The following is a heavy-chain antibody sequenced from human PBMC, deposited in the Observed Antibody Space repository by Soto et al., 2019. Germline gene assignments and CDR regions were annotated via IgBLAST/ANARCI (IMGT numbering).Heavy chain of an antibody. J-gene: IGHJ4*02. CDR2: INAGNGNT. V-gene: IGHV1-3*01. CDR3: ATPPPRYYYDSSGYWYFDY. Sequence: ASVKVSCKASGYTFTNYAMQWVRQAPGQRFEWMGWINAGNGNTRYSQNFQGRVTITRDTSASTAYMELSSLISEDAAVYYCATPPPRYYYDSSGYWYFDYWGQGTLVTVSS. D-gene: IGHD3-22*01. CDR1: GYTFTNYA.